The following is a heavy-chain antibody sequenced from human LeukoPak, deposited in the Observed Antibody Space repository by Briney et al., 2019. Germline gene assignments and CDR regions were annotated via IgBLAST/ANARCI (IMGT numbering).Heavy chain of an antibody. Sequence: GASVTVSFKASGYTFTIYGISWVRQAPGQGLEWMGWISAYNGNTNYAQKLHGRVTMTTDTSTSTAYMELRSLKSDDTAVYYCAVHDFYSGGYHFDYWGQGTLVTVSS. V-gene: IGHV1-18*01. CDR3: AVHDFYSGGYHFDY. CDR2: ISAYNGNT. D-gene: IGHD3-3*01. CDR1: GYTFTIYG. J-gene: IGHJ4*02.